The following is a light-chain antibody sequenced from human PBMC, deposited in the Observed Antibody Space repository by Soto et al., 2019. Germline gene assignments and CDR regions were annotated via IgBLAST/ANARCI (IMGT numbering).Light chain of an antibody. J-gene: IGKJ2*01. V-gene: IGKV3-20*01. CDR2: GAS. CDR1: HSVSSTY. Sequence: EIVLTQSPGTLSLSPGERATLSCRASHSVSSTYLAWYQQKPGQAPRLLLYGASSRATGIPDRYSGSGSGTDFPLTISRLEPEDFAVYYCQQYGSSPPYTFGQGTKLEIK. CDR3: QQYGSSPPYT.